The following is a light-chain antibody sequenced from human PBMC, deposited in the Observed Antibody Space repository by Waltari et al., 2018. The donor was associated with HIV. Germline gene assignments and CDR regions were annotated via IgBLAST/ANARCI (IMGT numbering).Light chain of an antibody. V-gene: IGLV1-44*01. CDR3: TTWDDSLNVLV. CDR1: RSNIGRTT. CDR2: SNN. J-gene: IGLJ3*02. Sequence: QSVLTQPPSASGTPGQTVTLSCSGLRSNIGRTTVHWYQHLPGTARKLLIYSNNVRPSGVPDRFSGFKSGTSASLAISGLQSQDEADYYCTTWDDSLNVLVFGGGTEVTVL.